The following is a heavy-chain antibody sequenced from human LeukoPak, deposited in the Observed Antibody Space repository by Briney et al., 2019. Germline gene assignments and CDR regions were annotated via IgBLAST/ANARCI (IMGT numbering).Heavy chain of an antibody. J-gene: IGHJ3*02. D-gene: IGHD2-21*01. CDR1: GFTFSSYG. CDR2: IRYDGSNK. Sequence: GGSLRLSCAASGFTFSSYGMHCVRQAPGKGVGWVAFIRYDGSNKYYADSVQGRFTISRDSSRNTLYLQMNSLRTEDTAVYYCAKADIVVVIAFDAFDIWGQGTMVTVSS. V-gene: IGHV3-30*02. CDR3: AKADIVVVIAFDAFDI.